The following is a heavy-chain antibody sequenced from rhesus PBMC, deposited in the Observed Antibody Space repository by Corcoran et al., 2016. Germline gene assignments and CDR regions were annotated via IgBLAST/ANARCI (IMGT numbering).Heavy chain of an antibody. J-gene: IGHJ6*01. V-gene: IGHV5-20*02. CDR2: IAPRDSDT. CDR1: GYSFTSYW. D-gene: IGHD6-25*01. Sequence: EVQLVQSGAEVKRPGESLKISCKTAGYSFTSYWISWVCQMPGKCREWAGGIAPRDSDTGYSPSFQGQVTISAETSISTAYLQWSSLKASDTATYYCAKGIAAAGTYGLDSWGQGVVVTVSS. CDR3: AKGIAAAGTYGLDS.